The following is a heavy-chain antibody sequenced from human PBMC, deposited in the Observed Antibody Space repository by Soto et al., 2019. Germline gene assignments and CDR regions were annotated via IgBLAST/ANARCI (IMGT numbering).Heavy chain of an antibody. Sequence: GGSLRLSCAASGFTFSSYSMNWVRQAPGKGLEWVSSISSSSSYIYYADSVKGRFTISRDNAKNSLYLQMNSLRAEDTAVYYCARVTYYYDSSGSIRTHAFDIWGQGTMVTVSS. CDR3: ARVTYYYDSSGSIRTHAFDI. V-gene: IGHV3-21*01. J-gene: IGHJ3*02. CDR1: GFTFSSYS. CDR2: ISSSSSYI. D-gene: IGHD3-22*01.